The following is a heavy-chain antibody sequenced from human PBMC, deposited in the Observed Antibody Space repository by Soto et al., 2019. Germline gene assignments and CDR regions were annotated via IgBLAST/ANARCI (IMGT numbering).Heavy chain of an antibody. CDR3: ARAAGYSSGWYGIDDAFDI. V-gene: IGHV4-34*01. CDR2: INHSGST. J-gene: IGHJ3*02. CDR1: GGSFSGYY. D-gene: IGHD6-19*01. Sequence: QVQLQQWGAGLLKPSETLSLTCAVYGGSFSGYYWCWIRQPPGKGLEWFGEINHSGSTNYNPSLKSRVTMSVDTSKNRLSLKLSSVTAADTAVYYCARAAGYSSGWYGIDDAFDIWGQGTTVTVSS.